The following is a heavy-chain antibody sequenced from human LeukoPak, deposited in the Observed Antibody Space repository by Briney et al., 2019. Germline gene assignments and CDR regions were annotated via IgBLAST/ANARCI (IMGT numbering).Heavy chain of an antibody. CDR2: ISWDSKIQ. D-gene: IGHD6-19*01. CDR1: GFTFRSHA. V-gene: IGHV3-30*04. J-gene: IGHJ4*02. Sequence: GGSLRLSCAASGFTFRSHAFHWVRQAPGKGLEWVAFISWDSKIQYYAESVKGRSTLSRDSSKSTVYLQMNSLRIEDTALYYCARDYSGWYVFDYWGQGTLVAVSP. CDR3: ARDYSGWYVFDY.